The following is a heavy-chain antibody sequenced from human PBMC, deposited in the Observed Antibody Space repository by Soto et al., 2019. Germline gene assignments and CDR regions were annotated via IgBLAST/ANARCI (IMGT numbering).Heavy chain of an antibody. D-gene: IGHD3-16*02. Sequence: ASVKVSCKASGYTFTSYVINGVRQAPGQGLEWIGWINTHTGNPTYAQGFTGRFVFSFDTSVSTAYLQICSLMAEDTAVFYCARGHYLHLGELSLNAYWGQGTLVTVSS. J-gene: IGHJ4*02. V-gene: IGHV7-4-1*01. CDR1: GYTFTSYV. CDR2: INTHTGNP. CDR3: ARGHYLHLGELSLNAY.